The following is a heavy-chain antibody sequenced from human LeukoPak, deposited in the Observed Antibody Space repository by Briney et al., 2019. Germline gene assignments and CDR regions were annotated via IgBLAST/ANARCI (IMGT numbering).Heavy chain of an antibody. CDR1: GGSFSGYY. CDR3: ARAIPVYRIVVVPAAHWYFDY. V-gene: IGHV4-34*01. CDR2: INHSGST. D-gene: IGHD2-2*01. Sequence: PSETLSLTCAVYGGSFSGYYWSWIRQPPGKGLEWIGEINHSGSTNYNPSLKSRVTISVDTSKNQFSLKLSSVTAADTAVYYCARAIPVYRIVVVPAAHWYFDYWGQGTLVTVSS. J-gene: IGHJ4*02.